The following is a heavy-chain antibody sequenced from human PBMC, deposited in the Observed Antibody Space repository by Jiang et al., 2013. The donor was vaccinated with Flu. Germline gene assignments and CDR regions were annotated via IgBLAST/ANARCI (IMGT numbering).Heavy chain of an antibody. J-gene: IGHJ6*02. D-gene: IGHD6-19*01. V-gene: IGHV3-33*01. CDR3: ASVLNXSGWQYYYYGMDV. CDR1: GFTFSSYG. Sequence: VQLVESGGGLVQPGRSLRLSCAASGFTFSSYGMHWVRQAPGKGLEWVAVIWYDGSNKYYADSVKGRFTISRDNSKNTLYLQMNSLRAEDTAVYYCASVLNXSGWQYYYYGMDVVGPRDRRSPSP. CDR2: IWYDGSNK.